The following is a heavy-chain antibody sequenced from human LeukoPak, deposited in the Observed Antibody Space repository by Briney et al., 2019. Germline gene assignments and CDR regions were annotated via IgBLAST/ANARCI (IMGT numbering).Heavy chain of an antibody. J-gene: IGHJ4*02. CDR1: GFTFSNYW. D-gene: IGHD2-2*01. Sequence: GGSLRLSCAASGFTFSNYWMNWVRQAPGKGLEWVANIKQDGSEKYYEDSVKGRFIISRDNAKNSLYLQMNSLRAEDTAVYYCARVPAAIMGYYFDYWGQGTLVTVSS. CDR3: ARVPAAIMGYYFDY. V-gene: IGHV3-7*01. CDR2: IKQDGSEK.